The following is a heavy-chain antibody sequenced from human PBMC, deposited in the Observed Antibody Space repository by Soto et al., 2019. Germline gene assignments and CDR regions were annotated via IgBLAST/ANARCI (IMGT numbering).Heavy chain of an antibody. Sequence: GASVKVSCKASGDTFTSYAMHWVRQAPGQRLEWMGWSNAGNGNTKYSQDFQGRVTITRDTSASTASRELGRLRSENMALFYCGRRPPPMGPPDNWGQEPVVTVSS. D-gene: IGHD2-8*01. V-gene: IGHV1-3*02. J-gene: IGHJ4*02. CDR2: SNAGNGNT. CDR3: GRRPPPMGPPDN. CDR1: GDTFTSYA.